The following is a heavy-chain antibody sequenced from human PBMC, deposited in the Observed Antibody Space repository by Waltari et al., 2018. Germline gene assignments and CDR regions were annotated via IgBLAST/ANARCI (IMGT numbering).Heavy chain of an antibody. J-gene: IGHJ4*02. D-gene: IGHD3-10*01. CDR3: AGLAPLNMVRGGTIDY. Sequence: QVQLQESGPGLVKPSETLSLTCAVSGYSISSGYYWGWIRQPPGQGLEWIGSFYQSGSTYYNPSRKRRVTISVSTAKIQLSLKLSSGTAADTAGYYGAGLAPLNMVRGGTIDYWGQGTLVTVSS. V-gene: IGHV4-38-2*01. CDR2: FYQSGST. CDR1: GYSISSGYY.